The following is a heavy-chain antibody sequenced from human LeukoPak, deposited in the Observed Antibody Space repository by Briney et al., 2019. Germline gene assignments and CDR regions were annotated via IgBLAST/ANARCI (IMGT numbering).Heavy chain of an antibody. CDR1: GFTFSRYA. CDR2: ISYDGSNA. Sequence: GGSLRLSCAASGFTFSRYAMHWVRQVPGKGLEWVAVISYDGSNAIYADSVKGRLTISRDNSKNTLYLQMNSLRAEDTAVYYCAKSARQQWLACGMDVWGQGTTVTVSS. V-gene: IGHV3-30-3*02. D-gene: IGHD6-19*01. J-gene: IGHJ6*02. CDR3: AKSARQQWLACGMDV.